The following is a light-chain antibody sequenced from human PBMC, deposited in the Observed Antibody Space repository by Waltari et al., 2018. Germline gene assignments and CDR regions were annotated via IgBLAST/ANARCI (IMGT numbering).Light chain of an antibody. J-gene: IGLJ3*02. CDR3: SLYMGSGIWV. Sequence: QTVVTQEPSLSVSPGGTVTLTCTLSSGSLSTTSYATWYQQTPGQAPRTLVYKGNSRASGVPERFSGSNLGNQAALTSTGAQADDECDYYCSLYMGSGIWVFGGGTKLTVL. V-gene: IGLV8-61*01. CDR1: SGSLSTTSY. CDR2: KGN.